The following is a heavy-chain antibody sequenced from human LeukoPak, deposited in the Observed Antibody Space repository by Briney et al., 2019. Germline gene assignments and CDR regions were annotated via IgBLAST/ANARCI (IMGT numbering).Heavy chain of an antibody. CDR1: GFTVSSNY. J-gene: IGHJ3*02. Sequence: GGSLRLSCAASGFTVSSNYMSWVRQAPGKGLEWVSVIYSDGTTYYADSVKGRFTISRDNSKNTLYLQMNSLRAEDTAVYYCAKAFHYYDSSGYSLLIWGQGTMVTVSS. CDR3: AKAFHYYDSSGYSLLI. CDR2: IYSDGTT. D-gene: IGHD3-22*01. V-gene: IGHV3-53*01.